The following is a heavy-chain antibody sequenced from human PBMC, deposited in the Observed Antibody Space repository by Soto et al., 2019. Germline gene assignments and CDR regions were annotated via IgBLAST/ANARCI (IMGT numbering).Heavy chain of an antibody. J-gene: IGHJ5*02. V-gene: IGHV4-30-4*01. CDR3: ARAMVVTQNWFDP. CDR2: IYYSGST. Sequence: SETLSLTCTVSGGSISSGDYYWSWIRQPPGKGLEWIGYIYYSGSTYYNPSLKSRVTISVDTSKNQFSLKLSSVTAADTAVYYCARAMVVTQNWFDPWGQGTLLTVSS. CDR1: GGSISSGDYY. D-gene: IGHD2-21*02.